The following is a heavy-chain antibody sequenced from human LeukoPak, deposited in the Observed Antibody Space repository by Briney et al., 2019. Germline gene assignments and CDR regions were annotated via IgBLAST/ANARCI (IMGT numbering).Heavy chain of an antibody. CDR1: GGSISSSSYY. CDR2: IYYSGST. J-gene: IGHJ4*02. V-gene: IGHV4-39*07. Sequence: PSETLSLTCTVSGGSISSSSYYWGWIRQPPGKGLEWIGSIYYSGSTYYNPSLKSRVTISVDTSRNQFSLRLSSVTAADTAVYYCATFLDSSGYYWGGYWGQGILVTVSS. D-gene: IGHD3-22*01. CDR3: ATFLDSSGYYWGGY.